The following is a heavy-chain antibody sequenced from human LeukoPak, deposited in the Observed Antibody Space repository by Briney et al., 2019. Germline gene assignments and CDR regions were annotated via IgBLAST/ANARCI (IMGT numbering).Heavy chain of an antibody. CDR1: GGSISSSSYY. J-gene: IGHJ6*03. D-gene: IGHD3-9*01. CDR2: IYYSGST. V-gene: IGHV4-39*01. Sequence: SETLSLTCTGSGGSISSSSYYWGWIRQPPGKGLEWIGTIYYSGSTYYNPSLKSRVTISVDTSKNQFSLKLSSVTAADTAVYYCAKQGPDILTGYYYYYYIDVWGKGTTVTVSS. CDR3: AKQGPDILTGYYYYYYIDV.